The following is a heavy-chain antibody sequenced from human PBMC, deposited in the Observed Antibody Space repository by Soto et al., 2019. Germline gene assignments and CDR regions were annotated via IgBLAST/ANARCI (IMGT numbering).Heavy chain of an antibody. D-gene: IGHD2-21*02. CDR3: ARDGFLAYCGGDCYTDPPRY. CDR1: GGTFSSYA. V-gene: IGHV1-69*01. J-gene: IGHJ4*02. CDR2: IIPIFGTA. Sequence: QVQLVQSGAEVKKPGSSVKVSCKASGGTFSSYAISWVRQAPGQGLEWMGGIIPIFGTANYAQKFQGRVTITADESTSTAYMELSRLRSEDTAVYYCARDGFLAYCGGDCYTDPPRYWGQGTLVTVSS.